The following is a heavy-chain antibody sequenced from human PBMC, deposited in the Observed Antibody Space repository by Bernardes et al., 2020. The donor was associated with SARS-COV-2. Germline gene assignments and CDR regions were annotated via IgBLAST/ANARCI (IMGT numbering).Heavy chain of an antibody. CDR3: AKGLSYCGGDCYQFEAFDY. CDR1: GFTFSSYA. D-gene: IGHD2-21*02. Sequence: GGSLRLSCAASGFTFSSYAMSWVRQAPGKGLEWVSAISGSGGSTYYADSVKGRFTISRDNSKNTLYLQMNSLRAEDTAVYYCAKGLSYCGGDCYQFEAFDYWGQGTLVTVSS. V-gene: IGHV3-23*01. J-gene: IGHJ4*02. CDR2: ISGSGGST.